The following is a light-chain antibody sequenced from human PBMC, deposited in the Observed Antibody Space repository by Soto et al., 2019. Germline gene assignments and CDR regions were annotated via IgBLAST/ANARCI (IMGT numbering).Light chain of an antibody. Sequence: TQLTQSPPSLSASVGDRVTITCRASQGISSYLAWYQQKPGKAPKLLIYAASTLQSGVPSRFSGSGSGTDFTLTISSLQPEDFATYYCQQLNSYPWTFGQGTKVEIK. J-gene: IGKJ1*01. CDR3: QQLNSYPWT. V-gene: IGKV1-9*01. CDR2: AAS. CDR1: QGISSY.